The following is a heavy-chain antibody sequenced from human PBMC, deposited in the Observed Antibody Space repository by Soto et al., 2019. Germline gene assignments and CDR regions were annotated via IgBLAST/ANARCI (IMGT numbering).Heavy chain of an antibody. CDR2: IIPILGIA. CDR1: GGTFSSYT. CDR3: ASLYCSGGSCYLGY. D-gene: IGHD2-15*01. J-gene: IGHJ4*02. V-gene: IGHV1-69*02. Sequence: SVKVSCKASGGTFSSYTISWVRQAPGQGLEWMGRIIPILGIANYAQKFQGRVTITADKSTSTAYMELSSLRSEDTAVYYCASLYCSGGSCYLGYWGQGTLVTVSS.